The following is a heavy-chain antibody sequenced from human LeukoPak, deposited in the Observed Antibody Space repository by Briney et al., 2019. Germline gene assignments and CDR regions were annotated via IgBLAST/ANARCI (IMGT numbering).Heavy chain of an antibody. CDR1: GGSISSYY. V-gene: IGHV4-4*07. Sequence: SETLSLTCTVSGGSISSYYWSWIRQPAGKGPEWIGRMYPSGSTDYNTSLKSRVTMSVDTSKNHFSLKLISVTAADTAVYYCARERVEDTYYYYMDVWGKGTTVTVSS. D-gene: IGHD2-15*01. CDR3: ARERVEDTYYYYMDV. J-gene: IGHJ6*03. CDR2: MYPSGST.